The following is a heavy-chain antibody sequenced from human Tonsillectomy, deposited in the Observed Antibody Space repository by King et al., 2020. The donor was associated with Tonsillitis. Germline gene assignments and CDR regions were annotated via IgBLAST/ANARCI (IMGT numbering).Heavy chain of an antibody. CDR1: GYSFATYW. D-gene: IGHD5-12*01. CDR2: IYPGDSDT. V-gene: IGHV5-51*01. CDR3: ARQAPDSGYDFDY. Sequence: VQLVESGAEVKKPGESLKISCKGSGYSFATYWIGWVRQMPGKGLEWMGIIYPGDSDTRYSPSFQGQVTISADKSISTAYLPFSSLKAPDTAMYYCARQAPDSGYDFDYWGQGTLVTVSS. J-gene: IGHJ4*02.